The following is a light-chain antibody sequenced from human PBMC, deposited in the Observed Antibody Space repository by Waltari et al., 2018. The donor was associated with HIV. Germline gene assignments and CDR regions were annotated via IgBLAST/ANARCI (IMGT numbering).Light chain of an antibody. CDR1: QNIRRE. CDR2: AAS. V-gene: IGKV1-6*01. J-gene: IGKJ3*01. Sequence: AIQMTQSPPSLSASVGDRGTITCRASQNIRRELGWYQQKRGKAPKLLIYAASTLQTGVSSRFRGGGSGTEFTLTINGLQSEDSATYYCLQDDSFPLTFGPGTKVDLK. CDR3: LQDDSFPLT.